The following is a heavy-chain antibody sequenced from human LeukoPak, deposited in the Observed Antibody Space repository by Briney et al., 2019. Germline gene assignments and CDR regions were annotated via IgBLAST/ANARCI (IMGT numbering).Heavy chain of an antibody. D-gene: IGHD3-9*01. CDR2: INQDGSQR. V-gene: IGHV3-7*01. CDR3: ARDGFDAGIYFDY. CDR1: GFTFSSHW. Sequence: GGSLRLSCAVSGFTFSSHWMSWVHQAPGKGLEGVANINQDGSQRYYVDSAKGRVTISRDNAKNSLYLQMDSLRVEDTALYYCARDGFDAGIYFDYWGQGALVTVSS. J-gene: IGHJ4*02.